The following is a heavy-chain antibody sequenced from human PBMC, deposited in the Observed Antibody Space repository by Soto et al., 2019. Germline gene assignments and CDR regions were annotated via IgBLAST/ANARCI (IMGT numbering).Heavy chain of an antibody. V-gene: IGHV3-53*01. D-gene: IGHD7-27*01. J-gene: IGHJ4*02. CDR2: IYSDGST. CDR1: GFTVSINY. CDR3: ARDSRYPLGFDY. Sequence: GGSLRLSCAASGFTVSINYMSWVRQAPGKGLEWVSVIYSDGSTYYADSVKGRFTISRDNSKNTLYLQMSLLRAEDTAVYYCARDSRYPLGFDYWGQGTLVTVSS.